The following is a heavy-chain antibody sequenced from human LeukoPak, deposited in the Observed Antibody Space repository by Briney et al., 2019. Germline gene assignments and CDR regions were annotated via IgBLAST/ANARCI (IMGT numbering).Heavy chain of an antibody. Sequence: ASVKVSCKASGYSFTSYDINWVRQATGQGLEWLGWMNPNSGNTGYAQKFQGRVTMTRNTSIRTAYMELSSLRPEDTAVYYCAKDLIIYSSSRRAFDYWGQGTLVTVSS. J-gene: IGHJ4*02. CDR1: GYSFTSYD. CDR3: AKDLIIYSSSRRAFDY. CDR2: MNPNSGNT. D-gene: IGHD6-13*01. V-gene: IGHV1-8*01.